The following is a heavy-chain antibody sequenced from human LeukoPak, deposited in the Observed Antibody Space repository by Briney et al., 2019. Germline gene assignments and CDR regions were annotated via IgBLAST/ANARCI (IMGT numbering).Heavy chain of an antibody. CDR2: IYYSGST. CDR1: GGSISSSSYY. D-gene: IGHD3-3*01. CDR3: ARVLRFLEWFREYYYYMDV. V-gene: IGHV4-39*01. J-gene: IGHJ6*03. Sequence: PSETLSLTCTVSGGSISSSSYYWGWIRQPPGKGLGWIGSIYYSGSTYYNPSLKSRVTISVDTSKNQFSLKLSSVTAADTAVYYCARVLRFLEWFREYYYYMDVWGKGTTVTVSS.